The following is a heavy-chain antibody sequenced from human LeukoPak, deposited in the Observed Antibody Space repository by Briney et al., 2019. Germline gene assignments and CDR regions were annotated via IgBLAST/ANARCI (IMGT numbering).Heavy chain of an antibody. Sequence: GGSLRLSCAASGFTFSSYSMNWVRQAPGKGLEWVSYISSSSSTTYYADSVKGRFTISRDNAKNSLYLQMNSLRAEDTAVYYCARGDFLEWLFHRDWFDPWGQGTLVTVSS. J-gene: IGHJ5*02. CDR2: ISSSSSTT. D-gene: IGHD3-3*01. CDR3: ARGDFLEWLFHRDWFDP. CDR1: GFTFSSYS. V-gene: IGHV3-48*01.